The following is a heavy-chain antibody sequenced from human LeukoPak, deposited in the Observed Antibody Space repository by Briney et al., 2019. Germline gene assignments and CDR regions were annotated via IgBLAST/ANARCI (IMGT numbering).Heavy chain of an antibody. Sequence: PGGSLRLSCTASGFTFGDYAMSWFRQAPGKGLEWVGFIRSKAYGGTTEYAASVKGRFTISRDDSKSIAYLQMNSLKTEDTAVYYCTRVDSSGWEGTEFDYWGQGTLVTVSS. CDR1: GFTFGDYA. D-gene: IGHD6-19*01. V-gene: IGHV3-49*03. J-gene: IGHJ4*02. CDR2: IRSKAYGGTT. CDR3: TRVDSSGWEGTEFDY.